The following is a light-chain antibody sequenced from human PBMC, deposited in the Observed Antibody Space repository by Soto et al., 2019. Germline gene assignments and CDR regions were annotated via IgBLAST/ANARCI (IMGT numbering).Light chain of an antibody. J-gene: IGLJ3*02. CDR2: NNN. CDR3: AAWDDSLNGVV. V-gene: IGLV1-44*01. CDR1: SSNIGSTT. Sequence: QSVLTQPPSASGTPGQRVTIACSGSSSNIGSTTVKWYQQLPGTAPKLLIYNNNQRPSGVPDRFSGSKSGTSASLAISGLQSENEADSYCAAWDDSLNGVVCGGGTKLTVL.